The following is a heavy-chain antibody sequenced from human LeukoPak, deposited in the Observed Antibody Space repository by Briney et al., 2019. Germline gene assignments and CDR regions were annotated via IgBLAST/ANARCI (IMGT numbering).Heavy chain of an antibody. CDR2: IKEDGSEK. J-gene: IGHJ6*02. Sequence: GGSLRLSCAASGFTFSSHWMSWVRQTPGKGLEWVANIKEDGSEKYHLDAVKGRFTISRDNAKNSLYLQMNSLRAEDTAVYYCAREDIVVVPAAPNRYYYGMDVWGQGTTVTVSS. CDR3: AREDIVVVPAAPNRYYYGMDV. CDR1: GFTFSSHW. V-gene: IGHV3-7*01. D-gene: IGHD2-2*01.